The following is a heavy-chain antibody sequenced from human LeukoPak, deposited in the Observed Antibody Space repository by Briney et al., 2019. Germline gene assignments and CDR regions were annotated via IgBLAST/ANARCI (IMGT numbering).Heavy chain of an antibody. J-gene: IGHJ4*02. CDR2: IKKDGSEK. CDR1: GFTFSSYW. D-gene: IGHD1-7*01. CDR3: ARDLLELPLGY. Sequence: AGGSLRLSCAASGFTFSSYWMSWVRQAPGKGLEWVANIKKDGSEKYYVESVKGRFTISRDNAKNSLYLQMNSLRAEDTAIYYCARDLLELPLGYRGQGTLVTVSS. V-gene: IGHV3-7*01.